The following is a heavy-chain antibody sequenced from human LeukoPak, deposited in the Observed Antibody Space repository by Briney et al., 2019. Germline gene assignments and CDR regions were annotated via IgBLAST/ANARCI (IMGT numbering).Heavy chain of an antibody. CDR1: GYTFTSYG. J-gene: IGHJ4*02. CDR3: ARVVVAATTKFDY. CDR2: ISAYNGNT. Sequence: ASVKVSCKASGYTFTSYGISWVRQAPGQGLEWMGWISAYNGNTNYAQKLQGRVTMTADTSTSTAYMELSRLRSDDTAVYYCARVVVAATTKFDYWGQGTLVTVSS. D-gene: IGHD2-15*01. V-gene: IGHV1-18*01.